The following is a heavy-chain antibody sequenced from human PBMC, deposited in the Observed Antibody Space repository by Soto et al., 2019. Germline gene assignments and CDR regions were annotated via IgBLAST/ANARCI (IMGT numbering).Heavy chain of an antibody. CDR1: GGSINPYY. CDR2: IYYSGST. CDR3: ARLGPVYSSSSLSWFDP. J-gene: IGHJ5*02. Sequence: SETLSLTCTVSGGSINPYYWGWIRQPPGKGLEWIGSIYYSGSTYYNPSLKSRVTISVDTSKNQFSLKLSSVTAADTAVYYCARLGPVYSSSSLSWFDPWGQGTLVTVS. D-gene: IGHD6-6*01. V-gene: IGHV4-39*01.